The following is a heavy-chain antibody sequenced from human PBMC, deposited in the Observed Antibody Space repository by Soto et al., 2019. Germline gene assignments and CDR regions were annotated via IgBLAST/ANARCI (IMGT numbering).Heavy chain of an antibody. D-gene: IGHD5-18*01. J-gene: IGHJ4*02. CDR1: GGTFSSYA. Sequence: SVKVSCKASGGTFSSYAIRWVRQAPVQGLEWMGGIIPIFGTANYAQKFQGRVTITADESTSTAYMELSSLRSEDTAVYYCARDGYPRGYSYGYLKIQYYFDYWGQGTLVTVSS. V-gene: IGHV1-69*01. CDR3: ARDGYPRGYSYGYLKIQYYFDY. CDR2: IIPIFGTA.